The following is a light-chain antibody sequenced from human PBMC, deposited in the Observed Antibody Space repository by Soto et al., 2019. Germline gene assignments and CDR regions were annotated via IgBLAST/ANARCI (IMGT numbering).Light chain of an antibody. CDR1: SSDVGSYNL. V-gene: IGLV2-23*01. J-gene: IGLJ2*01. CDR2: EGS. CDR3: CSYAVSSTLDVV. Sequence: QSVLTQPASVSGSPGQSITISCTGTSSDVGSYNLVSWYQQHPGKAPKLMIYEGSKRPSGVSNRFSGSKSGNTASLTISGLQAEDEVDYYCCSYAVSSTLDVVFGGGTQLTVL.